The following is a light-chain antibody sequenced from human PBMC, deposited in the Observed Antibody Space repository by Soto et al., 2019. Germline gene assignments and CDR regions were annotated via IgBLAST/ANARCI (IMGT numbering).Light chain of an antibody. CDR3: SSYAGSNKSV. J-gene: IGLJ1*01. Sequence: QSALTQPRSVSGSPGQSVTISCTGTSSDVGVYNYVSWYQQHPGKAPKLMIYEVSKRPSGVPDRFSGSKSGNTASLTVSGLQPEDEADYYCSSYAGSNKSVFGTGTKVTVL. CDR2: EVS. CDR1: SSDVGVYNY. V-gene: IGLV2-8*01.